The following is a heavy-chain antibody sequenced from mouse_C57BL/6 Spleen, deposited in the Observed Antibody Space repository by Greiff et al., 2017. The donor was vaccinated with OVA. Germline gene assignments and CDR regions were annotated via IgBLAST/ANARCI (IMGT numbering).Heavy chain of an antibody. Sequence: QVQLKQSGAELAKPGASVKLSCKASGYTFTSYWMHWVKQRPGQGLEWIGYINPSSGYTKYNQKFKDKATLTADKSSSTAYMQLSSLTYEDSAVYYCASIYSNYDYAMDYWGQGTSVTVSS. J-gene: IGHJ4*01. CDR3: ASIYSNYDYAMDY. CDR2: INPSSGYT. V-gene: IGHV1-7*01. CDR1: GYTFTSYW. D-gene: IGHD2-5*01.